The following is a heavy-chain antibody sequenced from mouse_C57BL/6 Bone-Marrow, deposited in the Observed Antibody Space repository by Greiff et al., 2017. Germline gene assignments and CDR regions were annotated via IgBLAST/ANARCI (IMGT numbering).Heavy chain of an antibody. CDR3: ARWGITTVGGAMDY. Sequence: EVMLVESGPGLAKPSQTLSLTCSVTGYSIPSDYWNWIRKFPGNKLEYMGYISYSGSTYYNPSLKSRISITRDTSKNQYYLQLNSVTTEDTATYYCARWGITTVGGAMDYWGQGTSVTVSS. J-gene: IGHJ4*01. CDR1: GYSIPSDY. V-gene: IGHV3-8*01. CDR2: ISYSGST. D-gene: IGHD1-1*01.